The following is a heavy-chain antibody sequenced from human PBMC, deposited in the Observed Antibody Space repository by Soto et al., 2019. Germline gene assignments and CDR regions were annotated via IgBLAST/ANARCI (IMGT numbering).Heavy chain of an antibody. D-gene: IGHD3-3*01. CDR3: ATGYYDFWSGYYSGTLYFDY. Sequence: ASVKVSCKVSGYTLTELSMHWVRQAPGKGLEWMGGFDPEDGETIYAQKFQGRVTMTEDTSTDTAYMELSSLRSEDTAVYYCATGYYDFWSGYYSGTLYFDYWGQGTLVTVSS. CDR1: GYTLTELS. V-gene: IGHV1-24*01. J-gene: IGHJ4*02. CDR2: FDPEDGET.